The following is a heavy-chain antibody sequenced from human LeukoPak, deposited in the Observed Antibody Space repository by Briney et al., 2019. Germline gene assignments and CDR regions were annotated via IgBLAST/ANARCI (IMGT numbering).Heavy chain of an antibody. J-gene: IGHJ4*02. CDR2: INHSGST. CDR3: ATYYSGSGSYFDY. CDR1: GGSFSGYY. V-gene: IGHV4-34*01. D-gene: IGHD3-10*01. Sequence: SETLSLTCAVYGGSFSGYYWSWIRPPPGKGLEWIGEINHSGSTNYNPSLKSRVTISVDTSKNQFSLKLSSVTAADTAVYYCATYYSGSGSYFDYWGQGTLVTVSS.